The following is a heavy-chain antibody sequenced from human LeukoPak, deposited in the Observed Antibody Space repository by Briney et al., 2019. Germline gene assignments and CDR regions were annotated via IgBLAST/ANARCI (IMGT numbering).Heavy chain of an antibody. CDR3: ARTGSGGSYWFDP. J-gene: IGHJ5*02. CDR1: GYIFTGYY. Sequence: ASVKVSCKASGYIFTGYYMHWVRQAPGQGLEWMGIINPSGGSTSYAQKFQGRVTMTRDTSTSTVYMELSSLRSEDTAVYYCARTGSGGSYWFDPWGQGTLVTVSS. D-gene: IGHD2-15*01. CDR2: INPSGGST. V-gene: IGHV1-46*01.